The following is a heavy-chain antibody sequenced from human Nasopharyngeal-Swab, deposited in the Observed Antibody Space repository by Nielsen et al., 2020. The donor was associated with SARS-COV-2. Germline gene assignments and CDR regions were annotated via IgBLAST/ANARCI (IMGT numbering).Heavy chain of an antibody. J-gene: IGHJ4*02. D-gene: IGHD2-15*01. CDR2: ISAYNGNT. V-gene: IGHV1-18*01. Sequence: ASVKVSCKASGYTFTSYGISWVRQAPGQGLEWMGWISAYNGNTNYAQKLQGRVTMTTDTSTGTAYMELSSLRSGDTAVYYCASPPYCSGGSCHEPFDYWGQGTLVTVSS. CDR3: ASPPYCSGGSCHEPFDY. CDR1: GYTFTSYG.